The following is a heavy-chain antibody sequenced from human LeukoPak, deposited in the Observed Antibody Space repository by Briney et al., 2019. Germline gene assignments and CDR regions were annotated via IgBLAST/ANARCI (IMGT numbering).Heavy chain of an antibody. CDR3: ARRYCSSTSCWGAAFDI. Sequence: GGSLRLSCAASGFTFSSYAMSWVRQAPGKGLEWVSAISGSGGSTYYADSVKGRFTISRDNSKNTLYLQMNSLRAEDTAVYYCARRYCSSTSCWGAAFDICGQGTMVTVSS. CDR1: GFTFSSYA. V-gene: IGHV3-23*01. D-gene: IGHD2-2*01. J-gene: IGHJ3*02. CDR2: ISGSGGST.